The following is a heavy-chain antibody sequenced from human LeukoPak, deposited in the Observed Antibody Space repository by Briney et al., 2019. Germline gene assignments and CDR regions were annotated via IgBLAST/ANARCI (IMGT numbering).Heavy chain of an antibody. D-gene: IGHD2-21*02. V-gene: IGHV4-39*01. J-gene: IGHJ5*02. CDR1: GGSISSSSYY. CDR3: ARVVTANWFDP. CDR2: IYYSGST. Sequence: SETLSLTCTVSGGSISSSSYYWGWIRQPPGKGLEWIGSIYYSGSTYYNPSLKSRVTISVDTSKNQFSLKLSSVTAADTAVYYCARVVTANWFDPWGQGTLVTVSS.